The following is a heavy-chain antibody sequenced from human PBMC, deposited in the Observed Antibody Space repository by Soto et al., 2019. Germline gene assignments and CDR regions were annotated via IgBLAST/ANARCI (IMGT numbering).Heavy chain of an antibody. J-gene: IGHJ6*02. CDR3: ARDWEGASHYHDGMDV. V-gene: IGHV4-59*01. D-gene: IGHD1-26*01. Sequence: SETLSLTCTVSDGSISSYYWGWIRQPPGKGLEWIGYIFYTGSTRSNPSLKSRVTISVDTSKNQFSLKLSSVTAADTAVYYCARDWEGASHYHDGMDVWGRGTTVTVSS. CDR2: IFYTGST. CDR1: DGSISSYY.